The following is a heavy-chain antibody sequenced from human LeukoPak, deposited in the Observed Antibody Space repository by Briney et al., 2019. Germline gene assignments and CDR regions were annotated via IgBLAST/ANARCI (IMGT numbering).Heavy chain of an antibody. CDR1: GYSISSGYY. J-gene: IGHJ3*02. CDR3: ARVDYDSSGYYSRDGNDAFDI. V-gene: IGHV4-61*01. D-gene: IGHD3-22*01. Sequence: SETLSLTCTVSGYSISSGYYWGWIRQPPGKGLEWIGYIYYSGSTNYNPSLKSRVTISVDTSKNQFSLKLSSVTAADTAVYYCARVDYDSSGYYSRDGNDAFDIWGQGTMVTVSS. CDR2: IYYSGST.